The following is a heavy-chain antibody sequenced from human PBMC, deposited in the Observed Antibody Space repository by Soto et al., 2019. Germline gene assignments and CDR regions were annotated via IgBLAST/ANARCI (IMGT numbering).Heavy chain of an antibody. D-gene: IGHD1-1*01. CDR1: GGSISSYY. CDR3: ARYRGHYYYYNMVP. J-gene: IGHJ6*03. V-gene: IGHV4-59*01. CDR2: IYYSGST. Sequence: SETLSLTCTVSGGSISSYYWSWIRQPPGKGLEWIGYIYYSGSTNYNPSLKSRVTISVDTSKNQFSLKLSSVTAADTAVYYCARYRGHYYYYNMVPWGKGTTVTVS.